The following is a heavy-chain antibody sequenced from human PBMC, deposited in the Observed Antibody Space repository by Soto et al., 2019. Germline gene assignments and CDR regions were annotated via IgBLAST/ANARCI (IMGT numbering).Heavy chain of an antibody. J-gene: IGHJ4*02. CDR3: AASYGSGYRAFDY. V-gene: IGHV1-69*02. CDR1: GDTFSVYT. CDR2: VNPIVSMS. D-gene: IGHD3-10*01. Sequence: QVQLVQSGAEVRKPGSSVKVSCKASGDTFSVYTINWVRKAPGLGLEWMGRVNPIVSMSNYAQKFQGRVTITADKSTNTAYMQLSSLRSEDTAIYYCAASYGSGYRAFDYWGQGALVTVSS.